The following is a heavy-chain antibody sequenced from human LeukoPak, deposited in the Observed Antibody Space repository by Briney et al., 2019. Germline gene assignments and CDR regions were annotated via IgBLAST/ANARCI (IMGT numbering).Heavy chain of an antibody. V-gene: IGHV3-53*05. CDR2: IFSDGNNR. CDR1: GFTVSSNY. CDR3: AKDGPIDSNYYDY. Sequence: GGSLRLSCAASGFTVSSNYMSWVRQAPGKGLEWVSSIFSDGNNRHHADSVKGRFTISRDNSKNTLYLQMNSLRAEDTAVYYCAKDGPIDSNYYDYWGQGTLVTVSS. J-gene: IGHJ4*02. D-gene: IGHD4-11*01.